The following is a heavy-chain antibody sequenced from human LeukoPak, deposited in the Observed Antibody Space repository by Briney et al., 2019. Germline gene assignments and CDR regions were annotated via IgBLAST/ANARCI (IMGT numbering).Heavy chain of an antibody. CDR2: IYYTGSM. V-gene: IGHV4-39*01. J-gene: IGHJ4*02. CDR1: GGSISSGTYY. Sequence: SETLSLTCTVSGGSISSGTYYWGWIRQPPGKGLEWVATIYYTGSMYYNPSLKGRATVSVDTSKNQFSLKLSSVTAADTAVYYCARLPGSGYFDYWGQGILVTVSS. D-gene: IGHD3-22*01. CDR3: ARLPGSGYFDY.